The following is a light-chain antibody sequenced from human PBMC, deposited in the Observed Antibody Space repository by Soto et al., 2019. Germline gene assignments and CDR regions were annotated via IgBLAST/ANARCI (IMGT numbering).Light chain of an antibody. CDR2: KAS. J-gene: IGKJ4*01. CDR1: QSISSW. Sequence: DIQMTQSPSTLSASVGDRVTITCRASQSISSWLAWYQQKPGKAPKLLIYKASSLESGVPSRFSGSGSGTEVTLTISSLQPDDFATYYCQQYSILSLTFGGGTKVEIK. V-gene: IGKV1-5*03. CDR3: QQYSILSLT.